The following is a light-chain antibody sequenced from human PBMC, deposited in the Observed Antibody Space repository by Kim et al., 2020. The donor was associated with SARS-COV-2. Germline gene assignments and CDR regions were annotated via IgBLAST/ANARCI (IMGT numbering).Light chain of an antibody. CDR1: SRGVGCDSS. V-gene: IGLV2-14*02. CDR2: GGS. Sequence: CRGASRGVGCDSSVAWYRQHPGRAPERIIYGGSGGASGVSSRFSGSQSGNTASLTSSGLRAEDEADYYCSSHTTSSTYVFGLGTKVTVL. J-gene: IGLJ1*01. CDR3: SSHTTSSTYV.